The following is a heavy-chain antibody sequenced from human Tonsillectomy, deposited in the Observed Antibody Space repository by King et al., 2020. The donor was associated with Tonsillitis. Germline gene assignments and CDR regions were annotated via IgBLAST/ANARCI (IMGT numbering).Heavy chain of an antibody. V-gene: IGHV3-23*04. D-gene: IGHD4-17*01. Sequence: VQLVESGGGLVQPGGSLRLSCVASGFIFSTYAMNWVRQAPGKGLEWVSAISGGGDNTHYADSVKGRFTISRDNFKNTVLLQMNNLRAEDTAVYYCAKDWTTVTTLTDAFDFWGQGTMVTVSS. J-gene: IGHJ3*01. CDR3: AKDWTTVTTLTDAFDF. CDR2: ISGGGDNT. CDR1: GFIFSTYA.